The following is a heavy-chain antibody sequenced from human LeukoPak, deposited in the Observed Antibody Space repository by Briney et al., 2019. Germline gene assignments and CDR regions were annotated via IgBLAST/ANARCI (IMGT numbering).Heavy chain of an antibody. D-gene: IGHD5-18*01. CDR1: GFTFSSYG. CDR2: ISYDGSNK. J-gene: IGHJ4*02. V-gene: IGHV3-30*18. CDR3: AKDLESGYSYGQDY. Sequence: GGSLRLSCAASGFTFSSYGMHWVRQAPGKGLEWVAVISYDGSNKYYADSVKGRFTISRDNSKNTLYLQMNSLRAEDTAVYYCAKDLESGYSYGQDYRGQGTLVTVSS.